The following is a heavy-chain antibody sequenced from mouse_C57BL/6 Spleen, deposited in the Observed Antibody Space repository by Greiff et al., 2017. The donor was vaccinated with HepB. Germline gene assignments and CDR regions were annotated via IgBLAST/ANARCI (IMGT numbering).Heavy chain of an antibody. CDR2: ISSGSSTI. V-gene: IGHV5-17*01. Sequence: EVHLVESGGGLVKPGGSLKLSCAASGFTFSDYGMHWVRQAPEKGLEWVAYISSGSSTIYYADTVKGRFTISRDNAKNPLFLQKTSLRSEDTAMYYCAMRGFPYAMDYWGQGTSVTVSS. CDR1: GFTFSDYG. CDR3: AMRGFPYAMDY. J-gene: IGHJ4*01.